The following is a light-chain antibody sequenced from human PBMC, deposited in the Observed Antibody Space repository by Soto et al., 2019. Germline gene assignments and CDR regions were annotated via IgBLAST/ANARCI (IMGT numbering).Light chain of an antibody. CDR3: QQYGSSPRT. J-gene: IGKJ1*01. Sequence: EIMLTQSPGTLSLSQGERATLSCRSSQSVSSNYLAWYQQKPGQAPRLLIYGASSRATGVPDRFSGSGSGTDFTLTISRLEPEDFAVYYCQQYGSSPRTFGQGTKVDIK. CDR2: GAS. V-gene: IGKV3-20*01. CDR1: QSVSSNY.